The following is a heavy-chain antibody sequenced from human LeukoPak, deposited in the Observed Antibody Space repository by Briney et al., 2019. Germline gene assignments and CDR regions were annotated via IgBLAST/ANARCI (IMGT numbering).Heavy chain of an antibody. CDR2: ISGIGGGT. V-gene: IGHV3-23*01. CDR1: GFTFGNSA. CDR3: AKAGSIRFDY. Sequence: GGSLRLSCAASGFTFGNSAMSWVHQAPGKRLEWVSGISGIGGGTYYADSVKGRFTISRDNSKNTLYLQMNSRRAEDTAVYYCAKAGSIRFDYWGQGTLVTVSS. J-gene: IGHJ4*02. D-gene: IGHD1-26*01.